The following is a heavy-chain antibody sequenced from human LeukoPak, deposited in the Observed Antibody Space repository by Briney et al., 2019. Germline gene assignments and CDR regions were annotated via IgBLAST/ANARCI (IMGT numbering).Heavy chain of an antibody. Sequence: SETLSLTCTVSGRSISSSSYYWGWIRQPPGKVLERIGSIYYSGSTYYNPSLRSRVTISGDTSKNQFSLKLSSVTAADTAVYYCASESYSSGWYSTKFDYWGQGTLVTVSS. CDR1: GRSISSSSYY. D-gene: IGHD6-19*01. CDR2: IYYSGST. J-gene: IGHJ4*02. V-gene: IGHV4-39*01. CDR3: ASESYSSGWYSTKFDY.